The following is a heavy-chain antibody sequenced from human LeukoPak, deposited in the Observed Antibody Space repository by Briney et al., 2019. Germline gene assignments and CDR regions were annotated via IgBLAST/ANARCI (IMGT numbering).Heavy chain of an antibody. V-gene: IGHV3-23*01. D-gene: IGHD2-2*01. CDR2: ISGSGGST. CDR1: GFTFSSYA. Sequence: GGSLRLSCAASGFTFSSYAMSWVRQAPGKGLVWVSAISGSGGSTYYADSVKGRFTISRDNSKNALYLQMNSLRAEDTAVYYCAKDRGYCSSTSCSIDAFDIWGQGTMVTVSS. CDR3: AKDRGYCSSTSCSIDAFDI. J-gene: IGHJ3*02.